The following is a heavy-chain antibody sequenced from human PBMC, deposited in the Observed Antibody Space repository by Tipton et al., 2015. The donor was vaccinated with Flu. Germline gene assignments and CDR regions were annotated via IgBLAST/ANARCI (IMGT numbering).Heavy chain of an antibody. CDR1: GFTFGDYA. J-gene: IGHJ5*02. CDR2: IRSKAYGGTT. Sequence: SLRLSCTASGFTFGDYAMSWVRQAPGKGLEWVGFIRSKAYGGTTEYAASVKGRFTISRDDSKSIAYLQMNSLKTGDTAVYYCTREHVVVPFDPWGQGTLVTVSS. CDR3: TREHVVVPFDP. V-gene: IGHV3-49*04. D-gene: IGHD3-22*01.